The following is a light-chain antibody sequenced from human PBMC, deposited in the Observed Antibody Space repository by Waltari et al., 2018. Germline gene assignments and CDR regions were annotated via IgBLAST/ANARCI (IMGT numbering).Light chain of an antibody. CDR2: AAS. V-gene: IGKV1-39*01. CDR3: QQSLDSPYT. Sequence: DIQMTQSPSSLSASVGDTVTISCRASQTIDVYLNWYQQQPGKAPNLLIYAASTLLIGVPSRFSGFGSETEFTLTITSLQPEDFATYYCQQSLDSPYTFGQGTRLEI. CDR1: QTIDVY. J-gene: IGKJ2*01.